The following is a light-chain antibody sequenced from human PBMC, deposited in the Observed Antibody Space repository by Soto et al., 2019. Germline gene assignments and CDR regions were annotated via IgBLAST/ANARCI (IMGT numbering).Light chain of an antibody. CDR2: KAS. Sequence: DIQMTQSPSTLSASVGDRVTITCRASQSISNWLAWYHQKPGKAPKVLIYKASSLESGVPSRFSGSGSGTEFTLTISSLQTEDFATYYCQQYGANSPWTFGQGTKVEIK. CDR3: QQYGANSPWT. CDR1: QSISNW. J-gene: IGKJ1*01. V-gene: IGKV1-5*03.